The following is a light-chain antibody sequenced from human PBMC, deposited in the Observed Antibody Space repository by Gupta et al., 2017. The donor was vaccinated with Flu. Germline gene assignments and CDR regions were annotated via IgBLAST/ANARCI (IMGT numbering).Light chain of an antibody. V-gene: IGKV4-1*01. Sequence: DIVMXQSXDXLAVSLXXGATLSCKSSQNISYDNKSYLAWYQRKPGQSPRLLIYWASTRESGVPDRFSGSGSWTDFSLSISRLQAEDVAVYSCQQYFRSPLTFGGGTKVE. CDR2: WAS. CDR1: QNISYDNKSY. J-gene: IGKJ4*01. CDR3: QQYFRSPLT.